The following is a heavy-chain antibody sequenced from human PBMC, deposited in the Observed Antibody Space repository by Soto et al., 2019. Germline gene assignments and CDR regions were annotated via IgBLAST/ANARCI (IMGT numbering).Heavy chain of an antibody. D-gene: IGHD4-17*01. V-gene: IGHV3-30*18. CDR2: ISYDGSNK. J-gene: IGHJ4*02. CDR1: GFTFSSYG. Sequence: QVQLVESGGGVVQPGRSLRLSCAASGFTFSSYGMHWVRQAPGTGLEWVAVISYDGSNKYYADSVKGRFSISRDNSKNTLYLQTNSLRAEDTAVYYYAKDVTKGYFDYWGQGTQVTVSS. CDR3: AKDVTKGYFDY.